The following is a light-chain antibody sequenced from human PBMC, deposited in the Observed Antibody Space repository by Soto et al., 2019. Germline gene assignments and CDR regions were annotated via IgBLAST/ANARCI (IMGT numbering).Light chain of an antibody. CDR2: EVN. V-gene: IGLV2-8*01. Sequence: QSVLTQPPSASGSPGQSVTISCTGTSSDVGGYNYVSWYQQHPGKAPKLMIYEVNKRPSGVPDRFSGSKSGNTASLTVSGFQALYEADYYCSSYAGSNIFYVFGTGTKVTV. CDR3: SSYAGSNIFYV. CDR1: SSDVGGYNY. J-gene: IGLJ1*01.